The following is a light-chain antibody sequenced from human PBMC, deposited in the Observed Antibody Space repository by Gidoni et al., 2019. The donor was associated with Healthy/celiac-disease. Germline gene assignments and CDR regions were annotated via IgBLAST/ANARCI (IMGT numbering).Light chain of an antibody. J-gene: IGLJ2*01. CDR1: SSDVGGYNY. CDR3: SSYTSSSSPVV. CDR2: EFS. Sequence: QSALTPPAPVSGSPGQSIPISCTGTSSDVGGYNYVSWYQQHPGKAPKLLIYEFSNRPSGVSNRFSGSKSGNTASLTISGLQAEDEADYYCSSYTSSSSPVVFGGGTKLTVL. V-gene: IGLV2-14*01.